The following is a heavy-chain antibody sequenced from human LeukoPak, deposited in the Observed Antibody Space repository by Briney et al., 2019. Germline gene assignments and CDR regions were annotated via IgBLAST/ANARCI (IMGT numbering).Heavy chain of an antibody. D-gene: IGHD3-10*01. Sequence: ASVKVSCKASGYTFTSYYMHWVRQAPGQGLEWMGIINPSGGSTSYAQKFQGRVTMTRDMSTSTVYMELSSLRSEDTAVYYCASEEKTMAKSDYWGQGTLVTVSS. CDR1: GYTFTSYY. CDR3: ASEEKTMAKSDY. CDR2: INPSGGST. J-gene: IGHJ4*02. V-gene: IGHV1-46*01.